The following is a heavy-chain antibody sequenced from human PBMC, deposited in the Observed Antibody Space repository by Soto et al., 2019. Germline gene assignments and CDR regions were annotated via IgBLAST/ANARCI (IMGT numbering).Heavy chain of an antibody. D-gene: IGHD3-9*01. J-gene: IGHJ4*02. V-gene: IGHV3-48*02. CDR3: AIFPDLYWLLRDTQV. CDR2: ISSSSSTI. Sequence: EVQLVESGGGLVQPGGSLRLSCAASGFTFSSYSMNWVRQAPGKGLEWVSYISSSSSTIYYADSVKGRFTISRDNAKNTLYLQMNSLRDEDTAVYYCAIFPDLYWLLRDTQVWGQGTLVTVSS. CDR1: GFTFSSYS.